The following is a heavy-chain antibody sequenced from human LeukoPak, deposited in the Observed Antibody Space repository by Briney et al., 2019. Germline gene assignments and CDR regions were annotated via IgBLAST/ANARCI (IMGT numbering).Heavy chain of an antibody. CDR1: GFTFSSYA. D-gene: IGHD5-18*01. J-gene: IGHJ5*02. Sequence: VGSLRLSCAASGFTFSSYAMSWVRQAPGKGLEWVSAISGSGGSTYYADSVKGRFTISRDNSKNTLYLQMNSLRAEDTAVYYCAKTLYSYGYDLFEFDPWGQGTLVTVSS. CDR2: ISGSGGST. CDR3: AKTLYSYGYDLFEFDP. V-gene: IGHV3-23*01.